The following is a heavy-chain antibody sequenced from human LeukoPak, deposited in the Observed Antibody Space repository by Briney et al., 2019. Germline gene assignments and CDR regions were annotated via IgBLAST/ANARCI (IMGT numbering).Heavy chain of an antibody. CDR1: EFTFSGYW. J-gene: IGHJ4*02. CDR2: IKQDGGQI. Sequence: GGSLRLSCAASEFTFSGYWMSWVRQAPGKGLEWVANIKQDGGQIYYLESVKGRFTVSRDNAKNSLHLQMNSLRAEDTAVYYCARLGARQMLEYWGQGTLVTVSS. CDR3: ARLGARQMLEY. D-gene: IGHD4-17*01. V-gene: IGHV3-7*01.